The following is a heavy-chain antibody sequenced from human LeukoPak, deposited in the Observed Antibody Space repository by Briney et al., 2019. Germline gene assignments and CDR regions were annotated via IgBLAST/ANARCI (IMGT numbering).Heavy chain of an antibody. CDR1: GVSFSNKR. Sequence: GGSLRLSCVVSGVSFSNKRMSWVRQAPGKGLEWVSSISSSSSYIYYADSVKGRFTISRDNAKNSLYLQMNSLRAEDTAVYYCARIAVAGTWNWFDPWGQGTLVTVSS. CDR3: ARIAVAGTWNWFDP. D-gene: IGHD6-19*01. J-gene: IGHJ5*02. V-gene: IGHV3-21*01. CDR2: ISSSSSYI.